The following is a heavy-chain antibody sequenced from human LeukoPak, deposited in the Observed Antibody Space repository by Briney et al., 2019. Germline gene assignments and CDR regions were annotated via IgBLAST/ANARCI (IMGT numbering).Heavy chain of an antibody. V-gene: IGHV3-9*01. CDR3: AKGWGIQLWPSYYFDY. D-gene: IGHD5-18*01. J-gene: IGHJ4*02. CDR1: GFTFDDYA. CDR2: ISWNSGSI. Sequence: GGSLRLSCAAPGFTFDDYAMHWVRQAPGKGLGWVSGISWNSGSIGYADSVKGRFTISRDNAKNSLYLQMNSLRAEDTALYYCAKGWGIQLWPSYYFDYWGQGTLVTVSS.